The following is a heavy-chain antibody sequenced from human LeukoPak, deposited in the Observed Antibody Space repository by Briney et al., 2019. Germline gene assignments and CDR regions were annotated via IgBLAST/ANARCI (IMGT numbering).Heavy chain of an antibody. J-gene: IGHJ5*02. D-gene: IGHD2-2*02. V-gene: IGHV4-59*12. CDR1: GGSISSYY. CDR2: IYYSGST. Sequence: PSETLSLTCTVSGGSISSYYWSWIRQPPGKGLEWIGYIYYSGSTYYNPSLKSRVTISVDTSKNQFSLKLSSVTAADTAVYYCARVGDGYCSSTSCYINWFDPWGQGTLVTVSS. CDR3: ARVGDGYCSSTSCYINWFDP.